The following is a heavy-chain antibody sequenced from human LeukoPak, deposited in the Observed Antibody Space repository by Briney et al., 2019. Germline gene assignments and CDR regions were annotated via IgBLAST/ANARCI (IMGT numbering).Heavy chain of an antibody. Sequence: GGSLRLSCAASGFTFDDYAMHWVRHTPGKGLEWVSGISWNSGSIGYADSVKGRFTISRDNSKNTLYLQMNSLRAEDTAVYYCARDGASKGSSWLDYWGQGTLVTVSS. CDR2: ISWNSGSI. D-gene: IGHD6-13*01. V-gene: IGHV3-9*01. J-gene: IGHJ4*02. CDR1: GFTFDDYA. CDR3: ARDGASKGSSWLDY.